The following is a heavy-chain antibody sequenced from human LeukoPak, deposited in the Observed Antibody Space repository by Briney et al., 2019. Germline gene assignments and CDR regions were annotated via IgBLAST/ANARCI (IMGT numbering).Heavy chain of an antibody. CDR3: ARVVAAATYYFDY. V-gene: IGHV4-59*01. CDR2: IYYIGST. D-gene: IGHD6-13*01. CDR1: GGSIRTYY. Sequence: PSETLSLTCTVSGGSIRTYYWSWIRRPPGRGLEWIGSIYYIGSTKYNPSLKSRVTISVDTSKNQFSLQLTSVTAADTAVYYCARVVAAATYYFDYWGQGTLVTVSS. J-gene: IGHJ4*02.